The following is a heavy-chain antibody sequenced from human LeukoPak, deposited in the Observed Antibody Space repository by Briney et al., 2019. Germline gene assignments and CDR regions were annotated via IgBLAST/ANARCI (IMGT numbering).Heavy chain of an antibody. Sequence: NPSETLSLTCAVYGGSFSGYYWGWIRQPPGKGLEWIGSIYHSGSTYYNPSLKSRVTISVDTSKNQFSLKLSSVTAADTAVYYCASGEYSSSSPFDPWGQGTLVTVSS. CDR1: GGSFSGYY. J-gene: IGHJ5*02. CDR3: ASGEYSSSSPFDP. CDR2: IYHSGST. D-gene: IGHD6-6*01. V-gene: IGHV4-38-2*01.